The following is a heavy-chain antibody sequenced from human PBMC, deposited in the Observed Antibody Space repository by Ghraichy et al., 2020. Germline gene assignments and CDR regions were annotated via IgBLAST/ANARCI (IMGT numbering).Heavy chain of an antibody. V-gene: IGHV3-74*01. CDR2: INSDGSST. CDR1: GFTFSSYW. D-gene: IGHD3-3*02. J-gene: IGHJ5*02. CDR3: ARSYKHGGTPPWFDP. Sequence: GGSLRLSCAASGFTFSSYWMHWVRQAPGKGLVWVSRINSDGSSTSYADSVKGRFTISRDNAKNTLYLQMNSLRAEDTAVYYCARSYKHGGTPPWFDPWGQGTLVTVSS.